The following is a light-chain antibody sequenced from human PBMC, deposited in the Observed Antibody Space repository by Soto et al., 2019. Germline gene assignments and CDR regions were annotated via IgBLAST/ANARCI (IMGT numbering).Light chain of an antibody. CDR1: SSDVGGYSY. J-gene: IGLJ2*01. Sequence: QSALTQPASVSASPGQSITISCTGTSSDVGGYSYVSWYQHHPGKAPKVMIYEVSNRPSGVSNRFSGSKSGNTASLTISGLQAEDEADYYCSSYTSNSTVVFGGGTQLTVL. V-gene: IGLV2-14*01. CDR3: SSYTSNSTVV. CDR2: EVS.